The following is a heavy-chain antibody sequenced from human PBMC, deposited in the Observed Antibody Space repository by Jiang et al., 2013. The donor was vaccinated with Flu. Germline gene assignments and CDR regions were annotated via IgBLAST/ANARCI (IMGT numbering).Heavy chain of an antibody. V-gene: IGHV3-30*18. CDR2: ISYDGSNK. J-gene: IGHJ5*02. CDR3: AKEGKNYYDSSGPYGA. CDR1: GFTFSSYG. D-gene: IGHD3-22*01. Sequence: VQLLESGGGVVQPGRSLRLSCAASGFTFSSYGMHWVRQAPGKGLGWVAVISYDGSNKYYADSVKGRFTISRDNSKNTLYLQMNSLRAEDTAVYYCAKEGKNYYDSSGPYGAWGQGTLVTVSS.